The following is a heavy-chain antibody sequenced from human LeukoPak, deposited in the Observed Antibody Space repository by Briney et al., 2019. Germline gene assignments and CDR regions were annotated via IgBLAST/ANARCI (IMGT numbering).Heavy chain of an antibody. J-gene: IGHJ4*02. V-gene: IGHV4-39*07. D-gene: IGHD3-10*01. CDR3: ARGVHPTSYYYGSGSYYYFDY. CDR2: IYYSGST. Sequence: PSETLSLTCTVSGGSISSSSYYWGWIRQPPGKGLEWIGSIYYSGSTYYNPSLKSRVTISVDTSKNQFSLKLSSVTAADTAVYYCARGVHPTSYYYGSGSYYYFDYWGQGTLVTVSS. CDR1: GGSISSSSYY.